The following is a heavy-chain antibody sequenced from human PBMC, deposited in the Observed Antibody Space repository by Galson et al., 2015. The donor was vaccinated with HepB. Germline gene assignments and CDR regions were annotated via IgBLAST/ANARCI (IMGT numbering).Heavy chain of an antibody. CDR1: GFTFSSYG. CDR2: ISYDGSNK. J-gene: IGHJ4*02. Sequence: SLRLSCAASGFTFSSYGMHWVRQAPGKGLEWVAVISYDGSNKYYADSVKGRFTISRDNSKNTLYLQMNSLRAEDTAVYYCAKEEGGLGYCSGGSCYGDYWGQGTLVTVSS. D-gene: IGHD2-15*01. CDR3: AKEEGGLGYCSGGSCYGDY. V-gene: IGHV3-30*18.